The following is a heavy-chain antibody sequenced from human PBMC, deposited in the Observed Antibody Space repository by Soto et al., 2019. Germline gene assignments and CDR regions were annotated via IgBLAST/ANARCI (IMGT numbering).Heavy chain of an antibody. CDR1: GGTFSSYA. J-gene: IGHJ6*02. V-gene: IGHV1-69*13. CDR3: ASNKELILDDYYDSSGYLRYYGMDV. CDR2: IIPIFGTA. D-gene: IGHD3-22*01. Sequence: SVKVSCKASGGTFSSYAISWVRQAPGQGLEWMGGIIPIFGTANYAQKFQGRVTITADESTSTAYMELSSLRSEDTAVYYCASNKELILDDYYDSSGYLRYYGMDVWGQGTTVTVSS.